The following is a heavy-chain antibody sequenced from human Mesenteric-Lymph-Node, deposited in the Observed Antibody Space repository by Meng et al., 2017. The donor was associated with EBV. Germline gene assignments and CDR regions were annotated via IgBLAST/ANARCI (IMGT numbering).Heavy chain of an antibody. D-gene: IGHD3-16*01. J-gene: IGHJ4*02. CDR2: ISRPGTAK. CDR3: ARDYTSLDY. Sequence: QVQLVESGGAVVQPGRSLRLSCAASGFTFSYHAMQLVRQAPGKGLELVSYISRPGTAKHYADSVKGRFTISRDNAKNSLYLELTSLSAEDTAMYFCARDYTSLDYWGQGTLVTVSS. CDR1: GFTFSYHA. V-gene: IGHV3-11*01.